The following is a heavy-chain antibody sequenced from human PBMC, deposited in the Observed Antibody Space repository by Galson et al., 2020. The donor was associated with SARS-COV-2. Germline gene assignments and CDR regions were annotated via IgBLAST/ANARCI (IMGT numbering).Heavy chain of an antibody. V-gene: IGHV3-74*03. CDR3: ARDGLSTMPFDF. CDR1: GFTLNNYW. J-gene: IGHJ4*01. Sequence: GESLKISCVVSGFTLNNYWMHWVRKVPGEGLEWVSRIDSRGSVIMYAESVKGRFAISRDSTKNTLYLQMNSLRAEDTAVYYCARDGLSTMPFDFWGHGTLVTVSS. CDR2: IDSRGSVI. D-gene: IGHD1-1*01.